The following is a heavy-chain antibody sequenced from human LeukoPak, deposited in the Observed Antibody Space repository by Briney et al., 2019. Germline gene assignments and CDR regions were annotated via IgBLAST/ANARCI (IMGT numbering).Heavy chain of an antibody. J-gene: IGHJ3*02. D-gene: IGHD3-10*01. CDR1: GFTFSSYA. CDR3: ARVSYGSGSYYSSRGAFDI. Sequence: GGSPRLSCAASGFTFSSYAMSWVRQAPGKGLEWVSAISGSGGSTYYADSVKGRFTISRDNSKNTLYLQMNSLRAEDTAVYYCARVSYGSGSYYSSRGAFDIWGQGTMVTVSS. CDR2: ISGSGGST. V-gene: IGHV3-23*01.